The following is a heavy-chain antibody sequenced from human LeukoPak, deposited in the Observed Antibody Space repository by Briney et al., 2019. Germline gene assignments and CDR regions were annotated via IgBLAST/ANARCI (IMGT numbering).Heavy chain of an antibody. CDR3: SRDPQSRGSYRNFDY. Sequence: GGSLRLSCAASGLIFCSYAMNGGREAPGKGVEWVAVISYDGSNKYYADSVKSRFNISRENSKKTLYLQMNSLRCEDTAVYYISRDPQSRGSYRNFDYWGQGTLVTVSS. V-gene: IGHV3-30-3*01. J-gene: IGHJ4*02. D-gene: IGHD1-26*01. CDR2: ISYDGSNK. CDR1: GLIFCSYA.